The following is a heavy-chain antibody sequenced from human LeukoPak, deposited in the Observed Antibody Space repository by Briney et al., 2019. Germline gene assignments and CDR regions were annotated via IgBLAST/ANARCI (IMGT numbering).Heavy chain of an antibody. CDR1: GGSISSSSYY. D-gene: IGHD3-9*01. CDR2: IYYSGST. CDR3: ATPTAPLLTDLDRDY. Sequence: SETLSLTCTVSGGSISSSSYYWGWIRQPPGKGLEWIGSIYYSGSTYYNPSLKSRVTISVDTSKNQFSLKLSSVTAADTAVYYCATPTAPLLTDLDRDYWGQGTLVTVSS. J-gene: IGHJ4*02. V-gene: IGHV4-39*01.